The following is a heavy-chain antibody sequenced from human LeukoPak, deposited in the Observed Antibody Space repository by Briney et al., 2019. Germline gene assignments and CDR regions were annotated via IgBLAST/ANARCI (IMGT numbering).Heavy chain of an antibody. D-gene: IGHD6-13*01. V-gene: IGHV1-18*01. J-gene: IGHJ6*03. CDR3: ARDRGAAAKPPFAVYYMDV. Sequence: ASVKVSCKASGYTFNTYGISWVRQAPGQGLEWMGWISTYNGDTKFAQKLQGRVTMTTDTSTSTAYMELRSLRSDDTAVYYCARDRGAAAKPPFAVYYMDVWGKGTTVTVSS. CDR2: ISTYNGDT. CDR1: GYTFNTYG.